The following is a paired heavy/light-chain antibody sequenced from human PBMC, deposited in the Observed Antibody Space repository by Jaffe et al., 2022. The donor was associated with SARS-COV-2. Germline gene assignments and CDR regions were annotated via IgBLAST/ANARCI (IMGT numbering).Heavy chain of an antibody. D-gene: IGHD1-26*01. CDR1: GFTSSSYW. J-gene: IGHJ4*02. V-gene: IGHV3-7*03. CDR2: IKQDGSEK. Sequence: EVQLVESGGGLVQPGGSLRLSCAASGFTSSSYWMSWVRQAPGKGLEWVANIKQDGSEKYYVDSVKGRFTISRDNAKNSLYLQMSSLRAEDTAVYYCARGGYGGGYEVDYWGQGTLVTVSS. CDR3: ARGGYGGGYEVDY.
Light chain of an antibody. J-gene: IGKJ4*01. CDR1: QGIRSW. V-gene: IGKV1D-16*01. Sequence: DIQMTQFPSSLSASVGDRVTITCRASQGIRSWLAWYQQKPEKAPKSLIYAAATLQSGVPSRFSGSASGTDFTLTISSLQPEDFATYYCLQYSTYPLTFGGGTKVEIK. CDR3: LQYSTYPLT. CDR2: AAA.